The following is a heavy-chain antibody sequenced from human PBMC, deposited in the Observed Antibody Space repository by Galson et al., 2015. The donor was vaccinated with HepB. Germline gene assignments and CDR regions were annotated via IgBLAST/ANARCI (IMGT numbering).Heavy chain of an antibody. CDR3: AKRDVGGTAFDY. D-gene: IGHD1-26*01. J-gene: IGHJ4*02. CDR1: GFTFSTYA. Sequence: SLRLSCAASGFTFSTYAMTWARQAPGKGLEWVSFISGRGDRAFYADSVKGRFTISRDNSKNTLYLQVSSLRAEDTAVYFCAKRDVGGTAFDYWGQGTLVTVSS. V-gene: IGHV3-23*01. CDR2: ISGRGDRA.